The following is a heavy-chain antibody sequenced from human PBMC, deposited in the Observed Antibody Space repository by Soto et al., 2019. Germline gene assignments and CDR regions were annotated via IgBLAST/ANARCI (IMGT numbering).Heavy chain of an antibody. Sequence: GGSLRLSCAASGFTFSSYGMHWVRQAPGKGLEWVAVISYDGSNKYYADSVKGRFTISRDNSKNTLYLQMNSLRAEDTAVYYCAKDAHAVAGTVCQHWGQGTLVTVSS. J-gene: IGHJ1*01. CDR3: AKDAHAVAGTVCQH. CDR2: ISYDGSNK. CDR1: GFTFSSYG. D-gene: IGHD6-19*01. V-gene: IGHV3-30*18.